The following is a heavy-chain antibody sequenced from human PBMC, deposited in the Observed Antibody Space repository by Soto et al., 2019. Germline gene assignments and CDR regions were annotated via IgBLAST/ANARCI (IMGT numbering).Heavy chain of an antibody. J-gene: IGHJ5*02. D-gene: IGHD1-26*01. CDR2: INHSGST. CDR3: ATQTRSGSYSYLRFDP. Sequence: PSETLSLTCTVSGGSISSSSYYWSWIRQPPGKGLEWIGEINHSGSTNYNPSLKSRVTISVDTSKNQFSLKLSSVTAADTAVYYCATQTRSGSYSYLRFDPWGQGTLVTVSS. V-gene: IGHV4-39*07. CDR1: GGSISSSSYY.